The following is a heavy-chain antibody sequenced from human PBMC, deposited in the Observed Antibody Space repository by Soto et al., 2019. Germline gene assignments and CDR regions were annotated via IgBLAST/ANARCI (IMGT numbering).Heavy chain of an antibody. CDR1: GFSLSIYW. Sequence: GGSLRLSCTASGFSLSIYWMSWVRQAPWKGLEWVANIKQDGTEKKYVDSVKGRFTISRDNARTSLYLQMNSLGAEDTAIYYCANTTIHLTPAKTRGGPYQFAALHVWGQGTTVTVSS. D-gene: IGHD2-21*02. CDR2: IKQDGTEK. J-gene: IGHJ6*02. CDR3: ANTTIHLTPAKTRGGPYQFAALHV. V-gene: IGHV3-7*03.